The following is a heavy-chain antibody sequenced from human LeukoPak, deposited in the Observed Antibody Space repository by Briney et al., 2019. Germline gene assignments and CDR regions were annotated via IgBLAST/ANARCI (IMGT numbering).Heavy chain of an antibody. D-gene: IGHD6-13*01. Sequence: SETLSLTCAVYGGSFSGYYWSWIRQPPGKGLEWIGTIYYSGSTYYNPSLKSRVTISVDTSKNQFSLRLSSVTAADTAVYYCARRGGSSWSRDFDYWGQGTLVTVSS. CDR2: IYYSGST. J-gene: IGHJ4*02. CDR1: GGSFSGYY. V-gene: IGHV4-34*01. CDR3: ARRGGSSWSRDFDY.